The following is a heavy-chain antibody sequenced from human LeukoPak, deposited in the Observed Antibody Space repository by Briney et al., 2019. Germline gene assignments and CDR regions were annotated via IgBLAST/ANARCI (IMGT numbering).Heavy chain of an antibody. D-gene: IGHD3-22*01. CDR2: IYHSGST. CDR3: ARGMIYDSSGYYYGY. CDR1: GGSISSSNW. V-gene: IGHV4-4*02. J-gene: IGHJ4*02. Sequence: PSETLSLTCAVSGGSISSSNWWSWVRQPPGKGLEWIGEIYHSGSTNYNPSLKSRVTISVDKSKNQFSLKLSSVTAADTAVYYCARGMIYDSSGYYYGYWGQGTLVTVSS.